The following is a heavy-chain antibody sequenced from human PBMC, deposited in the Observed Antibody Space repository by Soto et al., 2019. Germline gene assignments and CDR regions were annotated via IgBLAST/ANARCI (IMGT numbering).Heavy chain of an antibody. Sequence: GGSLRLSCAVSGFTFSDYYMSWVRQDPGKGLEWVSYITGTSNDAHYADSVKGRFTISRDNAKNSLYLQMNSLRAEDTAVYYCARSGYYWPLEHWGQGTLVTVSS. J-gene: IGHJ1*01. V-gene: IGHV3-11*06. CDR3: ARSGYYWPLEH. D-gene: IGHD3-22*01. CDR2: ITGTSNDA. CDR1: GFTFSDYY.